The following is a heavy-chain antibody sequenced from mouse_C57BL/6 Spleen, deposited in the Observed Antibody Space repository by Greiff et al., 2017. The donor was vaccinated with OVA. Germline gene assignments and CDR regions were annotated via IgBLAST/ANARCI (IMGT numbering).Heavy chain of an antibody. CDR2: INPNYGTT. J-gene: IGHJ3*01. CDR3: ARWGLAWFAY. CDR1: GYSFTDYN. Sequence: EVQLVESGPELVKPGASVKISCKASGYSFTDYNMHWVKQSNGKSLEWIGEINPNYGTTSYNQKFKGKATLTVDQSSSTAYMQLSSLTSEDSAVYYCARWGLAWFAYWGQGTLVTVSA. V-gene: IGHV1-39*01.